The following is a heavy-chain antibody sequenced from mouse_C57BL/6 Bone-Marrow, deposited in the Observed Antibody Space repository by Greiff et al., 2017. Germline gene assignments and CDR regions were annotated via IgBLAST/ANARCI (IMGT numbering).Heavy chain of an antibody. J-gene: IGHJ2*01. V-gene: IGHV1-63*01. Sequence: VQLQESGAELVRPGTLVKMSCKASGYTFTNYWIGWAKQRPGHGLEWIGDIYPGGGYTNYNEKFKGKATLTADKSSSTAYMQFSSLTSEDSAIYYCARRYGSSFDYWGQGTTLTVSS. CDR2: IYPGGGYT. CDR1: GYTFTNYW. CDR3: ARRYGSSFDY. D-gene: IGHD1-1*01.